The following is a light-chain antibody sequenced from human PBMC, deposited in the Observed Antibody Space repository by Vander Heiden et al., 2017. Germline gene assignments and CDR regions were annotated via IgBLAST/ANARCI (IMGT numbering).Light chain of an antibody. CDR3: QSYDTSLTKV. Sequence: QSVLTQPPSVSGAPGQRVTTACTRSPSSVGASYDLNWYQQLPGPAPKLLIYGNNNRASGVPDRFSASKAGTAASLVITGLQADDEAAYYCQSYDTSLTKVFGGGTKLTV. CDR1: PSSVGASYD. V-gene: IGLV1-40*01. CDR2: GNN. J-gene: IGLJ2*01.